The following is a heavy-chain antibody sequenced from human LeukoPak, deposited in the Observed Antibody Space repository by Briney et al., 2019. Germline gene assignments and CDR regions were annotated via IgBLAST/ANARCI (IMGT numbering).Heavy chain of an antibody. Sequence: GGSRRLSCAASGFTFSSYWMHWVRQAPGKGLVWVSRINSDGSRTTYAASVKGRFTISRDNAKNTLHLQMNSLRAEDTAVYFCARDVQAGPGYWGQGTLVTVSS. CDR1: GFTFSSYW. J-gene: IGHJ4*02. D-gene: IGHD6-19*01. CDR2: INSDGSRT. V-gene: IGHV3-74*01. CDR3: ARDVQAGPGY.